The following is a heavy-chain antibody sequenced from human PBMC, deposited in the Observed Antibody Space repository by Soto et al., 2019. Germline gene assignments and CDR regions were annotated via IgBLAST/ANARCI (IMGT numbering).Heavy chain of an antibody. CDR2: ISGSGSTI. V-gene: IGHV3-23*01. D-gene: IGHD3-10*01. CDR3: ARDQSGYYGSGSYSDYYYGMDV. J-gene: IGHJ6*02. Sequence: EVQLLESGGGLVQPGGSLRLSCAASGFTFSSYAMSWVRQAPGKGLEWVSAISGSGSTIYYADSVKGRFTISRDNAKNSLYLQMNSLRAEDTAVYYCARDQSGYYGSGSYSDYYYGMDVWGQGTTVTVSS. CDR1: GFTFSSYA.